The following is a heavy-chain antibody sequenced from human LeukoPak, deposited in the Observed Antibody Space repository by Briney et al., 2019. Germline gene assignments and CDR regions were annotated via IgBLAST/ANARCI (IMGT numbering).Heavy chain of an antibody. CDR2: IIPMFGTA. CDR3: ARAKAGTRAYAFDI. D-gene: IGHD6-13*01. V-gene: IGHV1-69*13. Sequence: SVKVSCKASGGTFSNYAISWVRQAPGQGLEWMGGIIPMFGTANYAQKFQGRVTITADESTSTAYMELSSLRSEDTAVYYCARAKAGTRAYAFDIWGQGTMVTVSS. J-gene: IGHJ3*02. CDR1: GGTFSNYA.